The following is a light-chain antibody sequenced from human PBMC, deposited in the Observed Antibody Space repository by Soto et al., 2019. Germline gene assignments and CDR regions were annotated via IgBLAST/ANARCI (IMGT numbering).Light chain of an antibody. CDR3: QQRSNWWT. Sequence: EIVVTQSPATLSFSPGERATLFCRASQSVSSYLACYQQKPGQAPRLLIYDASNRATGIPSRCSGSGSGTDFTPTISSLEPEDFAVYYCQQRSNWWTFGQGTKVDIK. V-gene: IGKV3-11*01. J-gene: IGKJ1*01. CDR2: DAS. CDR1: QSVSSY.